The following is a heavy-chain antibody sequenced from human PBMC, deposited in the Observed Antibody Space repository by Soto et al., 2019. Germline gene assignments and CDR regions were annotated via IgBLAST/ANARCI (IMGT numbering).Heavy chain of an antibody. J-gene: IGHJ4*02. V-gene: IGHV4-34*01. D-gene: IGHD3-16*02. Sequence: TSETLSLTYAVYGGSFRGYYWSWIRQPPGKGLEWIGEINHSGSTNYNPSLKSRVTISVDTSKNQFSLKLSSVTAADTAVYYCARASYWGSYRPFDYWGQGTLVTVSS. CDR1: GGSFRGYY. CDR2: INHSGST. CDR3: ARASYWGSYRPFDY.